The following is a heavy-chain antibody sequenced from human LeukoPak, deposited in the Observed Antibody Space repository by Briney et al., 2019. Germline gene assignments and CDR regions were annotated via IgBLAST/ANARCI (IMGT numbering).Heavy chain of an antibody. CDR3: AKANYDSSGYTIDY. D-gene: IGHD3-22*01. CDR1: GFTFSSYG. CDR2: ISYDGSNK. V-gene: IGHV3-30*18. J-gene: IGHJ4*02. Sequence: GGSLRLSCAASGFTFSSYGMHWVRQAPGKGLEWVAAISYDGSNKYYADSVKGRFTISRDNSKNTLYLQMNSLRAEDTAVYYCAKANYDSSGYTIDYWGQGTLVTVSS.